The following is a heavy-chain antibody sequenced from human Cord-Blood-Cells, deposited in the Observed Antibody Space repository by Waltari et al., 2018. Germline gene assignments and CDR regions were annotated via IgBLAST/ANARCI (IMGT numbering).Heavy chain of an antibody. J-gene: IGHJ3*02. CDR1: GFTFGKPG. Sequence: EVQLVESGGGLVKPGGPLRLPGEASGFTFGKPGMSGVGRDPGEGLGGVGRIKSKTDVGTTDYAAPGKGRFTISRDDSKNTLYLQMNSLKTEDTAVYYCTTDPSGSYGAFDIWGQGTMVTVSS. V-gene: IGHV3-15*01. CDR2: IKSKTDVGTT. D-gene: IGHD1-26*01. CDR3: TTDPSGSYGAFDI.